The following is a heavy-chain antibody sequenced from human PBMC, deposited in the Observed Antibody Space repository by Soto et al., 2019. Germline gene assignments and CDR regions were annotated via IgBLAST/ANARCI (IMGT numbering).Heavy chain of an antibody. CDR1: GGSISRSSYY. Sequence: SETLSLTCSVSGGSISRSSYYWGWIRQPPGKGLEWIGSIYYSGSTYYNPSLKSRVAISMDTSKNQFSLKLNSVTAADTAVYFCARRDPRAIDSWGQGTLVTV. J-gene: IGHJ5*01. V-gene: IGHV4-39*01. CDR3: ARRDPRAIDS. CDR2: IYYSGST.